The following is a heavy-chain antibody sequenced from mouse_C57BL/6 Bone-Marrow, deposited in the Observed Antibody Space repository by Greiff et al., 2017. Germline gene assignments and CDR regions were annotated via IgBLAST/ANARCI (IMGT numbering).Heavy chain of an antibody. D-gene: IGHD2-2*01. CDR2: IDPNSGGT. Sequence: QVQLQQPGAELVKPGASVKLSCKASGYTFTSYWMHWVKQRPGRGLEWIGRIDPNSGGTKYNEKFKSKATLTVDKPSSTAYMKRSSLTSEDSADYYGAGGVWLRRGWDFDVWGKGTTVTVSS. J-gene: IGHJ1*03. CDR3: AGGVWLRRGWDFDV. CDR1: GYTFTSYW. V-gene: IGHV1-72*01.